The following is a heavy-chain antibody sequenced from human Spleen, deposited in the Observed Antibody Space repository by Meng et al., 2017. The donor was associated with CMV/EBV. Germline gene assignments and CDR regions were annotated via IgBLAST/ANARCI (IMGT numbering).Heavy chain of an antibody. Sequence: QVQLVQFGAEVKKPGASVKVSCKASGYTFTGYYMHWVRQAPGQGLEWMGRINPNSGGTNYAQKFQGRVTMTRDTSISTAYMELSRLRSEDTAVYYCARGRGTGTTYYFDYWGQGTLVTVSS. CDR1: GYTFTGYY. J-gene: IGHJ4*02. CDR2: INPNSGGT. CDR3: ARGRGTGTTYYFDY. V-gene: IGHV1-2*06. D-gene: IGHD1-7*01.